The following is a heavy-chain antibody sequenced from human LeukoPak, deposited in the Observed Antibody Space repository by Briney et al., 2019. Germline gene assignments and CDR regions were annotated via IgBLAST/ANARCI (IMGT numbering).Heavy chain of an antibody. J-gene: IGHJ4*02. D-gene: IGHD3-22*01. CDR3: ARQTYYYDSSGYYPFDY. V-gene: IGHV4-59*01. CDR2: IYYSGST. CDR1: GGSISSYY. Sequence: PSETLSLTCTVSGGSISSYYWSWIRRPPGKGPEWIGYIYYSGSTNYNPSLKSRVTISVDTSKNQFSLKLSSVTAADTAVYYCARQTYYYDSSGYYPFDYWGQGTLVTVSS.